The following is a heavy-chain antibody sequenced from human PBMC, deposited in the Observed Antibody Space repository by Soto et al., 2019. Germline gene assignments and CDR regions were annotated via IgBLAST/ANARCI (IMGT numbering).Heavy chain of an antibody. J-gene: IGHJ4*02. D-gene: IGHD6-25*01. V-gene: IGHV3-23*01. CDR1: GFTDKNYA. Sequence: HPGGSLRLSFAASGFTDKNYAMSWVRQAPGKGLEWVSATGGSGDNTDSADSVKGRFTISRDNSKNTLYLEMNSLRAEDTAVYYCANAAAWASYFHYWGQGTLVTVSS. CDR3: ANAAAWASYFHY. CDR2: TGGSGDNT.